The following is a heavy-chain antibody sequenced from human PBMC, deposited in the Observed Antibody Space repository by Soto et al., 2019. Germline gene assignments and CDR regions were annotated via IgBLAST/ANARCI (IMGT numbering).Heavy chain of an antibody. CDR2: INAGNGNT. V-gene: IGHV1-3*05. J-gene: IGHJ6*02. Sequence: QVQLVQSGAEEKKPGASVKVSCKASGYTFTSYAMHWVRQAPGQRLEWMGWINAGNGNTKYSQKFQGRVTITRDTSASTGYMELSSLRAEDTAVYYCARDQIYYGMDVWSQGTTVTVSS. CDR3: ARDQIYYGMDV. CDR1: GYTFTSYA.